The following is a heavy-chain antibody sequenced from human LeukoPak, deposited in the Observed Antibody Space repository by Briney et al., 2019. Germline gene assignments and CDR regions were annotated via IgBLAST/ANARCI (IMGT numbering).Heavy chain of an antibody. Sequence: SETLSLTCTVSGGSISSSSYYWGWIRQPPGKGLEWIGSIYYSGSTYYNPSLKRRVTISVDTSKNQFSLKLSSVTAADTAVYYCAMGTSITMIVDYWGQGTLVTVSS. J-gene: IGHJ4*02. V-gene: IGHV4-39*07. D-gene: IGHD3-22*01. CDR3: AMGTSITMIVDY. CDR1: GGSISSSSYY. CDR2: IYYSGST.